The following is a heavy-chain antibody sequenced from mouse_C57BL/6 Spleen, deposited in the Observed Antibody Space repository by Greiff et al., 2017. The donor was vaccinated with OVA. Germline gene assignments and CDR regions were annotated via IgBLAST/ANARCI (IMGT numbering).Heavy chain of an antibody. CDR2: IYPGDGDT. J-gene: IGHJ3*01. V-gene: IGHV1-82*01. D-gene: IGHD3-1*01. CDR1: GYAFSSSW. CDR3: ARSTGTGAWFAY. Sequence: VQLQQSGPELVKPGASVKISCKASGYAFSSSWMNWVKQRPGKGLEWIGRIYPGDGDTNYNGKFKGKATLTADKSSSTAYMQLSSLTSEDSAVYFCARSTGTGAWFAYWGQGTLVTVSA.